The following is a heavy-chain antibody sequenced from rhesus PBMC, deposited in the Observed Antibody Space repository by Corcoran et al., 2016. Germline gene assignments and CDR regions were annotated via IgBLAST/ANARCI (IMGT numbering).Heavy chain of an antibody. CDR1: GGSINGYYY. CDR3: ARDAYENRVTTGEYFEF. Sequence: QVKLQQWGEGLVKPSETLSLTCAVYGGSINGYYYWSWIRQAPGKGLEWIGNIDGNSASNNYNSYLKNRVTISKDTSKNQFSLKRSSVTAADTAVYYCARDAYENRVTTGEYFEFWGQGALVTVSS. D-gene: IGHD4-23*01. V-gene: IGHV4-73*01. J-gene: IGHJ1*01. CDR2: IDGNSASN.